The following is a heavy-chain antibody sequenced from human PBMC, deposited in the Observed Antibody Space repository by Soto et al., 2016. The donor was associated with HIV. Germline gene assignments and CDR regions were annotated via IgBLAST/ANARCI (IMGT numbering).Heavy chain of an antibody. CDR3: AVVGGSGSWWFDP. V-gene: IGHV4-4*02. D-gene: IGHD3-10*01. CDR2: IYHSGTT. CDR1: GGSISRSNW. Sequence: QVQLQESGPGLVKPSGTLSLTCAVSGGSISRSNWWNWVRQPPGKGLEWIGEIYHSGTTNYNPSLKSRVTISVDKSRNQFSLKVTSVTAADTAVYYCAVVGGSGSWWFDPWGQGALVTGLL. J-gene: IGHJ5*02.